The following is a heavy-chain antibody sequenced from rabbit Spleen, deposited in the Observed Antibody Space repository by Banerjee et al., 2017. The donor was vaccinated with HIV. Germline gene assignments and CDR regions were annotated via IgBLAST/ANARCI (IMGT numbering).Heavy chain of an antibody. V-gene: IGHV1S45*01. D-gene: IGHD8-1*01. J-gene: IGHJ6*01. Sequence: QEQLEESGGGLVKPGASLTLTCTASGFSFSSGYDMCWVRQAPGKGLEWIACVYNGDSGSRTYYATWAKGRFTISKTSTTVTLQMTSLTAADTATYFCARDSGTSFSSYGMDLWGPGTLVTVS. CDR2: VYNGDSGSRT. CDR1: GFSFSSGYD. CDR3: ARDSGTSFSSYGMDL.